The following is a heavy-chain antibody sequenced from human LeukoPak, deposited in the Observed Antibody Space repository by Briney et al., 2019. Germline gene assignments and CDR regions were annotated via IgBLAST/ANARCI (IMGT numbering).Heavy chain of an antibody. D-gene: IGHD1-26*01. J-gene: IGHJ4*02. CDR1: GFTFSSFA. V-gene: IGHV3-64D*09. CDR2: ISSDGGRT. Sequence: GGSLTLARSASGFTFSSFAIFWVRQAPGKGLEYVSGISSDGGRTNYADSVKARFTISRDNSKVTLYLQMTSLRPEDTAIYYCVKDPSGNYFYFDYWGQGTMVTVSS. CDR3: VKDPSGNYFYFDY.